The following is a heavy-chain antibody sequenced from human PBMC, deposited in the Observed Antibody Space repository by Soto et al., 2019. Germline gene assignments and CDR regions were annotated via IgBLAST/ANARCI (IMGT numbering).Heavy chain of an antibody. CDR2: IRKDGSEK. Sequence: EVKLVESGGGLVQPGGSLRLSCAASGFSFSNYWMNWVRLAPGKGPEWVANIRKDGSEKIYVDSVEGRFTISRDNAKNSLFLQMNNLRADDTAMYYCVGGTGWLMDTWGQGTPVIVSS. J-gene: IGHJ5*02. CDR1: GFSFSNYW. D-gene: IGHD6-19*01. V-gene: IGHV3-7*03. CDR3: VGGTGWLMDT.